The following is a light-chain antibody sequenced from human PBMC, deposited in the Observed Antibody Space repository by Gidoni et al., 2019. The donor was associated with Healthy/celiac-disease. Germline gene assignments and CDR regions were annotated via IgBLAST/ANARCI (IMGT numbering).Light chain of an antibody. CDR1: QSISSY. V-gene: IGKV1-39*01. CDR3: QQSYSTWLT. Sequence: DSQRTPAPSSLSASVGDRVTINCRASQSISSYLNCYQQKPGKAPKLLLYAASSLQSGVPSRFSCSGSGTDFTLTISRLQPEDFATYYCQQSYSTWLTFGGGTKVEIK. CDR2: AAS. J-gene: IGKJ4*01.